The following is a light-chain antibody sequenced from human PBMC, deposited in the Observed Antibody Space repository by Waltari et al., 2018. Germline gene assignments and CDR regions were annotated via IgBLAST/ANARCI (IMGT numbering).Light chain of an antibody. CDR2: RNN. V-gene: IGLV1-47*01. Sequence: QSVLTQPPSASGTPGQRVTIPCSGRSSNRGRSYVYWYQRVPGTAPKLLIYRNNQRPSGVPDRFSGSKSGTSASLAISGLRSEDEADYYCEAWDDSLSVLVFGGGTKVTVL. CDR3: EAWDDSLSVLV. J-gene: IGLJ3*02. CDR1: SSNRGRSY.